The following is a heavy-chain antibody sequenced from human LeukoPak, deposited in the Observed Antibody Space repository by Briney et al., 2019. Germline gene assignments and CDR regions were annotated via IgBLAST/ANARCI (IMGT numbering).Heavy chain of an antibody. J-gene: IGHJ4*02. D-gene: IGHD3-22*01. CDR3: ARAARPTSDTSGSYWYYLDC. Sequence: GGSLRLSRAASGFTVSGHPMSWVRQAPGKGLEWVSVIYRGGNTYYADSVKGRFTISIDNSKNTLYLQMNSLRAEDTAVYYCARAARPTSDTSGSYWYYLDCWGQGILVTVSS. CDR2: IYRGGNT. V-gene: IGHV3-53*01. CDR1: GFTVSGHP.